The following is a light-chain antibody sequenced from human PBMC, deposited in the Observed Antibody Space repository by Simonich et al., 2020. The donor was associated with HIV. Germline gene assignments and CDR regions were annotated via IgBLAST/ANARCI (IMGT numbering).Light chain of an antibody. CDR3: QQYNSYSYT. CDR1: QGISSY. J-gene: IGKJ2*01. CDR2: AAS. Sequence: IQLTQSPSFLSASVGDRVTITCRASQGISSYLAWYQQKPGKAPKILIYAASTLQRGVPSRFSGSGSGTEFTLTISSLQPEDFATYYCQQYNSYSYTFGQGTKLEIK. V-gene: IGKV1-9*01.